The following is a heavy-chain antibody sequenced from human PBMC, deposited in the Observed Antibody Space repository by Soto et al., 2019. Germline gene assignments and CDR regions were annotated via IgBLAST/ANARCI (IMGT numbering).Heavy chain of an antibody. CDR3: ARDPAYQPQYGMDV. V-gene: IGHV1-46*01. CDR1: GYKFSKYF. CDR2: INPISGGA. D-gene: IGHD2-2*01. J-gene: IGHJ6*02. Sequence: ASVKVSCKTSGYKFSKYFMHWVRQAPGQGLQWMGIINPISGGATHAQKFQDRVTISRDNSKNTLYLQMDSLRSEDTAVYYCARDPAYQPQYGMDVWGQGTTVTVSS.